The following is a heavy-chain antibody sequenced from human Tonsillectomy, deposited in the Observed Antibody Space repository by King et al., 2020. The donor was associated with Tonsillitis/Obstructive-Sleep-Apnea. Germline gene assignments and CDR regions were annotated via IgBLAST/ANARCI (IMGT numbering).Heavy chain of an antibody. CDR1: GGSISSSSYY. CDR3: ARRAMGTVSYWYFDL. V-gene: IGHV4-39*01. CDR2: IYYSGTT. D-gene: IGHD4-17*01. J-gene: IGHJ2*01. Sequence: QLQESGPGLVKPSETLSLTCTVSGGSISSSSYYWGWIRQPPGKGLEWIGSIYYSGTTYYNPSLKSRVTISADTSKNQFSLKLSSVTAADTAVCYCARRAMGTVSYWYFDLWGRGTLVTVSS.